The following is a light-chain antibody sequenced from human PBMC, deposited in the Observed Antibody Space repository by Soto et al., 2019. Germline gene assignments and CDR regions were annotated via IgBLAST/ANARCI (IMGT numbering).Light chain of an antibody. J-gene: IGLJ3*02. CDR3: SLFYSDARVV. CDR1: TGAVTSGHY. Sequence: QAVVTQEPSLTVSPGGTVTLTCGTSTGAVTSGHYPYWFQQKPGQAPRTLIYDTSNRHLWTPARFSGSLLGGKGALTLSGAQPEDEAEYYCSLFYSDARVVFGGGTKLTVL. V-gene: IGLV7-46*01. CDR2: DTS.